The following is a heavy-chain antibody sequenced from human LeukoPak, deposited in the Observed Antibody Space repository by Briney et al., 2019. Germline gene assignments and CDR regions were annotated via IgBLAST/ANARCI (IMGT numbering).Heavy chain of an antibody. CDR3: AREMGYYDSSGYYFDLATLDY. J-gene: IGHJ4*02. D-gene: IGHD3-22*01. V-gene: IGHV3-30*04. Sequence: GRSLRLSCAASGFTFSSYAMHWVRQAPGKGLEWVAVISYDGSNKYYADSVKGRFTISRDNSKNTLYLQMNSLRTEDTAVYYCAREMGYYDSSGYYFDLATLDYWGQGTLVTVSS. CDR1: GFTFSSYA. CDR2: ISYDGSNK.